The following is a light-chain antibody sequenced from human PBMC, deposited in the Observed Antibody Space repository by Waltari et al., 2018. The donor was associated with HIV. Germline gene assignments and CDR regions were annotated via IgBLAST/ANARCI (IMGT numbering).Light chain of an antibody. J-gene: IGKJ2*02. CDR3: QQYGSSPMCT. Sequence: EIVLTQSPGTLSLSPGERATLSCRASQSVSSSYLAWYQQKPGQAPRLLIYGASSRATGIPDRFSGSGSGTDFTLTISRLEPGDFAVYYCQQYGSSPMCTFGQGTKVEIK. V-gene: IGKV3-20*01. CDR2: GAS. CDR1: QSVSSSY.